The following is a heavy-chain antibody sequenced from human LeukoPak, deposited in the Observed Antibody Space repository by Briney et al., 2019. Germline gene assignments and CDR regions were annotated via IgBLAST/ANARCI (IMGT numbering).Heavy chain of an antibody. CDR1: GFTFSSYA. J-gene: IGHJ4*02. Sequence: GGSLRLSCAASGFTFSSYAMHWVRQAPGKGLEWVAVISYDGSNKYYADSVKGRFTISRDNSKNTLYLQMNSLRAEDTAVYYCARDILTEKKDYWGQGTLVTVSS. D-gene: IGHD3-9*01. CDR2: ISYDGSNK. V-gene: IGHV3-30-3*01. CDR3: ARDILTEKKDY.